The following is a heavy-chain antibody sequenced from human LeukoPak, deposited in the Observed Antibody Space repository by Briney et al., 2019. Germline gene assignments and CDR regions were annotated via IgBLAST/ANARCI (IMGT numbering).Heavy chain of an antibody. CDR3: ARGGGRDAFDI. Sequence: SETLSLTCSVSGGPLSSYHWSWIRQPPGKGLEGIGYIYYSGGPNYNPSLKSRVPISVDTPKKQFSLKLSSVTAADTGVYYCARGGGRDAFDIWLQPTKVTVRS. J-gene: IGHJ3*02. D-gene: IGHD2-15*01. CDR2: IYYSGGP. CDR1: GGPLSSYH. V-gene: IGHV4-59*01.